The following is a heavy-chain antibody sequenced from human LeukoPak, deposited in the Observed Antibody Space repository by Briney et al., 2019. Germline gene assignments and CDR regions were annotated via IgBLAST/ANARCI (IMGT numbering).Heavy chain of an antibody. J-gene: IGHJ4*02. CDR1: EFSDGSNY. CDR2: IYSGGST. CDR3: ARGPSVYHIT. Sequence: GGSLRLPFAASEFSDGSNYMTWVRQAPGKGLEWVSLIYSGGSTHYADSVQGRFTISRDNSKNTLYLQMNSLRAEVSAVDYCARGPSVYHITGGGGTLVTVSS. V-gene: IGHV3-66*01. D-gene: IGHD5/OR15-5a*01.